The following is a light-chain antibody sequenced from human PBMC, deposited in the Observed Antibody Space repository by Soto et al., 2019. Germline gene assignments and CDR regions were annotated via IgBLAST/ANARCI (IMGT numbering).Light chain of an antibody. Sequence: QSALTQPASVSGSPGQSITISCTGTSSDVGGYNYFSWYHQPPAKAPKLMFYDVSHRPSGVSNRFSGSKSGNTASLTICGLHAEDEADYYCSSYTSSSTDVFGTGTKVTVL. CDR2: DVS. V-gene: IGLV2-14*01. J-gene: IGLJ1*01. CDR1: SSDVGGYNY. CDR3: SSYTSSSTDV.